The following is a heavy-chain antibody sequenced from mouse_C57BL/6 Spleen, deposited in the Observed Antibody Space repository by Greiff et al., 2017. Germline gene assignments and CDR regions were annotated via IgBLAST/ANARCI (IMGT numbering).Heavy chain of an antibody. CDR1: GYTFTDYE. V-gene: IGHV1-15*01. CDR2: IDPETGGT. J-gene: IGHJ2*01. CDR3: HFPYYFDY. Sequence: VKLMESGAELVRPGASVTLSCKASGYTFTDYEMHWVKQTPVHGLEWIGAIDPETGGTAYNQKFKGKAILTADKSSSTAYMELRSLTSEDSAVYYCHFPYYFDYWGQGTTLTVSS.